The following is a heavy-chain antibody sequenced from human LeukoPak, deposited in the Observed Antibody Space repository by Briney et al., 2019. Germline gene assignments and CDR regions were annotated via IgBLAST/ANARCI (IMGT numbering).Heavy chain of an antibody. J-gene: IGHJ4*02. Sequence: PSETLSLTCTVSGGSISSYYWSWIRQPPGKGLEWIGYIYYSGSTNYNPSLKSRVTISVDTSKNEISLKVTSVSAADTAVYYCASVALATSNFNYWGQGILVTVSS. D-gene: IGHD5-24*01. CDR2: IYYSGST. CDR3: ASVALATSNFNY. V-gene: IGHV4-59*12. CDR1: GGSISSYY.